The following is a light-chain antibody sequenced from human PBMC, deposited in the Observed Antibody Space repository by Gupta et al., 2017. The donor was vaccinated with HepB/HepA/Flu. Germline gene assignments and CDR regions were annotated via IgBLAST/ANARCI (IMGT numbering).Light chain of an antibody. Sequence: DIQMPQFPSSLSASVGDRVTITCRASQSISSYLNWYQQKPGKAPKLLIYAASSLQSGVPSRFSGSGSGTDFTLTISSLQPEDFATYYCQQSYSTLRTFGQGTKVEIK. V-gene: IGKV1-39*01. CDR3: QQSYSTLRT. CDR2: AAS. J-gene: IGKJ1*01. CDR1: QSISSY.